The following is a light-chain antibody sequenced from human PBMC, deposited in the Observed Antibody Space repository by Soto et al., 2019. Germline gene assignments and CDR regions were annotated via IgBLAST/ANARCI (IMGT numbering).Light chain of an antibody. CDR1: QSVGSSY. CDR2: GTS. Sequence: EIVLTQSPGTLSLSPGERATLSCRASQSVGSSYLAWYQRKPGQAPRLLIYGTSSRATGIPDRFSGSGSGTEFALTTSRLEPEDFAVYYCQPYGSSPTFGQGPKVEIK. CDR3: QPYGSSPT. J-gene: IGKJ1*01. V-gene: IGKV3-20*01.